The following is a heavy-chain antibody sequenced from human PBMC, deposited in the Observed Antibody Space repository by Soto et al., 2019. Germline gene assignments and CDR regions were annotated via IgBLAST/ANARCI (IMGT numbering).Heavy chain of an antibody. Sequence: GGSLRLSCAASGFTLSSYGMHWVRQAPGNGLEWVAVISYDGSNKYYAASVKGRFTISRDNSKNTLYLQMNSLRAEDTAVYYCAKGSPYCSGGSCRIDCWGQGTLVAVSS. CDR3: AKGSPYCSGGSCRIDC. CDR2: ISYDGSNK. CDR1: GFTLSSYG. D-gene: IGHD2-15*01. J-gene: IGHJ4*02. V-gene: IGHV3-30*18.